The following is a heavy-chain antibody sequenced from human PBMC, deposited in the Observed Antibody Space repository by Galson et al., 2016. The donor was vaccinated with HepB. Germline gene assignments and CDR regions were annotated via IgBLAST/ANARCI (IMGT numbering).Heavy chain of an antibody. J-gene: IGHJ4*02. CDR1: GGSVNTVDYY. V-gene: IGHV4-61*03. CDR2: IYYTGGT. CDR3: ARGLVGATVFDY. Sequence: SETLSLTCTVSGGSVNTVDYYWSWIRQPPGKGLEWIGYIYYTGGTNYNPSLKSRVTISVDTSKSHFSLKLSSVTAADTAVYYCARGLVGATVFDYWGQGTLVTVSS. D-gene: IGHD1-26*01.